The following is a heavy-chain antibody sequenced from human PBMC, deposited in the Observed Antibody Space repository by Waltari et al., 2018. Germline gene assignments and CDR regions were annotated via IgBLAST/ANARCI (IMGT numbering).Heavy chain of an antibody. CDR1: GITFSSYT. CDR3: ARGPAYYFDY. Sequence: EVQLLESGGGLVQPGGSLTLSCAASGITFSSYTMRWVRQAPGKWPEWVSTIGASGGTFYADSVKGRFTVSRDSSKNTLSLQMNSLRAEDTAVYYCARGPAYYFDYWDQGTLVTVSS. V-gene: IGHV3-23*01. CDR2: IGASGGT. J-gene: IGHJ4*02.